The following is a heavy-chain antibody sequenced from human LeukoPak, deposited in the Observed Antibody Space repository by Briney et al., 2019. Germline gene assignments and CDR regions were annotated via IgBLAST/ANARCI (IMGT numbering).Heavy chain of an antibody. CDR3: ARTTTMATLVH. J-gene: IGHJ5*02. D-gene: IGHD5-24*01. CDR1: GFTFNIYA. Sequence: GGSLRLSCAASGFTFNIYAMTWVRQAPGKGLEWISYISSSGSTIYYADSVKGRFTISRDNAKNSLYLQMNSLRAEDTAVYYCARTTTMATLVHWGQGTLVTVSS. V-gene: IGHV3-48*03. CDR2: ISSSGSTI.